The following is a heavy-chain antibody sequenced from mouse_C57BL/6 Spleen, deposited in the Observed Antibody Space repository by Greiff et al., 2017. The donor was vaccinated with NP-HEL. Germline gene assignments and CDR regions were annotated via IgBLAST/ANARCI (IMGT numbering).Heavy chain of an antibody. J-gene: IGHJ4*01. Sequence: QVQLQQPGAELVRPGSSVKLSCKASGYTFTSYWMDWVKQRPGQGLEWIGNIYPSDSETHYNQKFKDKATLTVDKSSSTAYMQLSSLTSEDSAVYYCATHYGSSYDYAMDYWGQGTSVTVSS. D-gene: IGHD1-1*01. CDR2: IYPSDSET. CDR3: ATHYGSSYDYAMDY. V-gene: IGHV1-61*01. CDR1: GYTFTSYW.